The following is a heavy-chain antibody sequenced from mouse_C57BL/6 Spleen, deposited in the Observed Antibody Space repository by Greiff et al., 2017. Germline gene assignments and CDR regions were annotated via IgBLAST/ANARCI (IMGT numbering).Heavy chain of an antibody. CDR2: IDPNSGGT. CDR1: GYTFTSYW. Sequence: QVQLQQPGAELVKPGASVKLSCKASGYTFTSYWMHWVKQRPGRGLEWIGRIDPNSGGTKYNEKFKSKATLTVDKTSSTAYMQLSSLTSEDSAVYYCARERTAQATAWFAYWGQGTLVTVSA. D-gene: IGHD3-2*02. V-gene: IGHV1-72*01. J-gene: IGHJ3*01. CDR3: ARERTAQATAWFAY.